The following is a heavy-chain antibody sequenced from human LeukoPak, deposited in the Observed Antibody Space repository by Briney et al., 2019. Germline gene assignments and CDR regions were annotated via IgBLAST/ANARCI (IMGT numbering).Heavy chain of an antibody. Sequence: YNGNTNYAQKLQGRVTMTTDTSTSTAYMELRSLRSDDTAVYYCARGGCCSSTSCYAFDYWGQGTLVTVSS. CDR2: YNGNT. D-gene: IGHD2-2*01. V-gene: IGHV1-18*01. J-gene: IGHJ4*02. CDR3: ARGGCCSSTSCYAFDY.